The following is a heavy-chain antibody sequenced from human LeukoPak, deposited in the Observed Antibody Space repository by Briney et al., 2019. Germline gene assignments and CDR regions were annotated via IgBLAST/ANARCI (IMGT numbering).Heavy chain of an antibody. Sequence: GSLRLPCAASGFTFSNYAMSWVRQSPGKGLEWVSTVIGSVVSTFYADSVRGRFTISRDNSKNTLYLQMNSLRAKDTAVYYCAKGGYDFIEVGYFDYWGQGTLVTVSS. CDR1: GFTFSNYA. D-gene: IGHD5-12*01. CDR2: VIGSVVST. J-gene: IGHJ4*02. CDR3: AKGGYDFIEVGYFDY. V-gene: IGHV3-23*01.